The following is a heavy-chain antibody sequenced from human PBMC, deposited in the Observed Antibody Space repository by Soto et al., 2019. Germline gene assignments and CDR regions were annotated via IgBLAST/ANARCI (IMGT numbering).Heavy chain of an antibody. D-gene: IGHD1-26*01. V-gene: IGHV4-59*08. J-gene: IGHJ3*02. Sequence: QVQLQESGPGLVKPSETLSLTCNVSGGSISSYYWSWIRQPPGKGLEWIGYIYYTGSTNYNPSLESRVTISVDTHKNQLSLKLSSVTAADTAVYYCARPVSSGSYSGAFDIWGQGTMVADSS. CDR2: IYYTGST. CDR1: GGSISSYY. CDR3: ARPVSSGSYSGAFDI.